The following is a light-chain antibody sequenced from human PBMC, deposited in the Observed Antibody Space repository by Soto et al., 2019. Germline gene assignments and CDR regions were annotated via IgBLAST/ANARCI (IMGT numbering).Light chain of an antibody. CDR2: KVF. J-gene: IGKJ4*01. Sequence: DVVMTQSPLSLPVTLGQPASISCWSSQSISYSDGNIYLNWFHQRPGQSPRRLIYKVFNRDSGVPDRFRGSGSGTDFTLKISRVEAEDVGIYYCMQGTHRPITFGGGTKVEIK. CDR3: MQGTHRPIT. V-gene: IGKV2-30*01. CDR1: QSISYSDGNIY.